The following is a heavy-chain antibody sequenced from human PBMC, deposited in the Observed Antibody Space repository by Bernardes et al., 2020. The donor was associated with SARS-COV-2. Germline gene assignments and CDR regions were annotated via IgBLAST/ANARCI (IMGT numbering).Heavy chain of an antibody. CDR1: GGSFSGYY. CDR2: INHSGST. Sequence: TLSLTCAVYGGSFSGYYWSWIRQPPGKGLEWIGEINHSGSTNYNPSLKSRVTISVDTSKNQFSLKLSSVTAADTAVYYCARGRKTRYCSGGSCLSPAHLYYYYGMDVWGQGTTVTVSS. CDR3: ARGRKTRYCSGGSCLSPAHLYYYYGMDV. V-gene: IGHV4-34*01. J-gene: IGHJ6*02. D-gene: IGHD2-15*01.